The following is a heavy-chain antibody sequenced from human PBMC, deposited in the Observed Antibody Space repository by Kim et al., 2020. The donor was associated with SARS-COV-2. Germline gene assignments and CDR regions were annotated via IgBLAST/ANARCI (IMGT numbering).Heavy chain of an antibody. J-gene: IGHJ6*02. V-gene: IGHV1-3*01. CDR2: INAGNGNT. CDR1: GYTFTSYA. Sequence: ASVKVSCKASGYTFTSYAMHWVRQAPGQRLEWMGWINAGNGNTKYSQKFQGRVTITRDTSASTAYMELSSLRSEDTAVYYCARGLCGGDCYSVSMECYYYYGMDVWGQGTTVSVSS. D-gene: IGHD2-21*02. CDR3: ARGLCGGDCYSVSMECYYYYGMDV.